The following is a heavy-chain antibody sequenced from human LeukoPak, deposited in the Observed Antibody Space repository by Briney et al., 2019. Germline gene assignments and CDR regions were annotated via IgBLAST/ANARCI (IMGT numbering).Heavy chain of an antibody. Sequence: SQTLSLTCTVSGGSISSGGYYWSWIRQPPGKGLEWIGEINHSGSTNYNPSLKSRVTISVDTSKNQFSLKLSSVTAADAAVYYCARRRSASLRFLEWFYYFDYWGQGTLVTVSS. V-gene: IGHV4-30-2*01. J-gene: IGHJ4*02. CDR3: ARRRSASLRFLEWFYYFDY. CDR2: INHSGST. CDR1: GGSISSGGYY. D-gene: IGHD3-3*01.